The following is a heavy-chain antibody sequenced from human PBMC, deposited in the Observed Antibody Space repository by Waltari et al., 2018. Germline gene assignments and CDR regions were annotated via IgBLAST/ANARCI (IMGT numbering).Heavy chain of an antibody. Sequence: QVHLQESGPGQVKPSETLSLTCDVSRGSIRSHYWSWIRRPTGKGLEWIGYIYYNGATNYNPSLMSRVTISVDTAKNQFSLKLSSVTAADTAVYYCARDRVVPADEPDYYGLDVWGQGTTVTVSS. D-gene: IGHD2-2*01. CDR1: RGSIRSHY. V-gene: IGHV4-59*11. CDR2: IYYNGAT. CDR3: ARDRVVPADEPDYYGLDV. J-gene: IGHJ6*02.